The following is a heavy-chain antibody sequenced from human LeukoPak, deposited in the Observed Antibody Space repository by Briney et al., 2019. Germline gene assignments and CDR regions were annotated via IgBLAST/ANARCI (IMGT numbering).Heavy chain of an antibody. J-gene: IGHJ6*03. Sequence: SETLSLTCTVSGGSISRSYWSWIRQPPGKGLEWIGYIYNSGSTNYNPSLKSRASISADTSKNQFSLKLSSVTAVDTAVYYCARVMPISGSYYYYYYYMDVWGKGTTVTISS. CDR3: ARVMPISGSYYYYYYYMDV. V-gene: IGHV4-59*01. CDR1: GGSISRSY. D-gene: IGHD1-26*01. CDR2: IYNSGST.